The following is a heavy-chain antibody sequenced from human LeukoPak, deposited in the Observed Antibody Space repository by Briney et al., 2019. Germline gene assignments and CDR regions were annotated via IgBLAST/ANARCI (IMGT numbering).Heavy chain of an antibody. CDR3: AKDADFGVVITSNFDY. CDR2: ISGSGGRT. D-gene: IGHD3-3*01. CDR1: GFTFSSYA. J-gene: IGHJ4*02. Sequence: GGSLRLSCAASGFTFSSYAMSWVRQAPGKGLEGGSAISGSGGRTYYADSLKVRFPISRDNSNNTLYLQMNSLRAEDTAVYYCAKDADFGVVITSNFDYWGQGTLVTVSS. V-gene: IGHV3-23*01.